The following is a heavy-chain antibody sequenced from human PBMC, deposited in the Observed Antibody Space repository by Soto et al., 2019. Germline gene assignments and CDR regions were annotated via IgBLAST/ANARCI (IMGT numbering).Heavy chain of an antibody. CDR1: GDSVSSNSAA. J-gene: IGHJ6*02. CDR2: TYYRSKWYN. V-gene: IGHV6-1*01. D-gene: IGHD3-3*01. CDR3: ARDQSGTIFGVVIIDLYYYYGMDV. Sequence: PSQTLSLTCAISGDSVSSNSAAWNWIRKSPSRGLEWLGRTYYRSKWYNDYAVSVKSRITINPDTSKNQFSLQLNSVTPEDTAVYYCARDQSGTIFGVVIIDLYYYYGMDVWGQGTTVTVSS.